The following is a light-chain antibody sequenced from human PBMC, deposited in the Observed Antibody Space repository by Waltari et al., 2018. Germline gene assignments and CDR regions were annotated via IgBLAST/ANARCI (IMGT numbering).Light chain of an antibody. J-gene: IGLJ2*01. CDR2: DVS. V-gene: IGLV2-14*03. CDR1: SNDVGAYNY. CDR3: NSFTRTSTLV. Sequence: QSALTQSASVSGSPGQSITISCAGTSNDVGAYNYVSWYQQHPGKAPKLMIYDVSNRPSGVSNRFSGSKSGNTASLTISGLQAEDEADYYCNSFTRTSTLVFGGGTHLTVL.